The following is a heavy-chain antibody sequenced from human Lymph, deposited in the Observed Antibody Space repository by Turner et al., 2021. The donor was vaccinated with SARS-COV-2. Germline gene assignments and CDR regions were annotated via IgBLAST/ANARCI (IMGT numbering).Heavy chain of an antibody. CDR3: ARIAAPGMGGGVHYYYYAMDV. D-gene: IGHD6-13*01. J-gene: IGHJ6*02. CDR2: IIPLLAIA. V-gene: IGHV1-69*10. Sequence: QVQLVQSGAEVKKPGSSVKVSCKASGGTFSSSAISWVRQAPGQGLEWMGGIIPLLAIANSAQKFQGRVTITADKSTSTAYMELSSLRSEDTAVYFCARIAAPGMGGGVHYYYYAMDVWGQGTTVTVSS. CDR1: GGTFSSSA.